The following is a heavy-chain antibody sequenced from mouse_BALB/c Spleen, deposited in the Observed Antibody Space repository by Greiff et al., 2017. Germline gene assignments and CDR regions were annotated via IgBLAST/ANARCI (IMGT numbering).Heavy chain of an antibody. CDR1: GFTFSSFG. Sequence: EVQVVESGGGLVQPGGSRKLSCAASGFTFSSFGMHWVRHAPEKGLEWVAYISSGSSTIYYADTVKGRFTISRDNPKNTLFLQMTSLRSEDTAMYYCARRDYDEEGFAYWGQGTLVTVSA. CDR3: ARRDYDEEGFAY. D-gene: IGHD2-4*01. CDR2: ISSGSSTI. J-gene: IGHJ3*01. V-gene: IGHV5-17*02.